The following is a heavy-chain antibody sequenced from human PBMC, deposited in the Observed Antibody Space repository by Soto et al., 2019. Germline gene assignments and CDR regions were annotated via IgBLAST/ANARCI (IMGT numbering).Heavy chain of an antibody. CDR3: ARDAPPDDY. CDR2: ISSSSSTI. Sequence: LRLSCAASGFTFSSYSMNWVRQAPGKGLEWVSYISSSSSTIYYADSVKGRFTISRDNAKNSLYLQMNSLRAEDTAVYYCARDAPPDDYWGQGTLVTVSS. CDR1: GFTFSSYS. V-gene: IGHV3-48*01. J-gene: IGHJ4*02.